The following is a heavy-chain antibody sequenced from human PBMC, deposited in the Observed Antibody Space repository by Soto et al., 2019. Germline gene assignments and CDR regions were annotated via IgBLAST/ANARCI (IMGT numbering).Heavy chain of an antibody. D-gene: IGHD6-13*01. CDR2: MNPNSGNT. Sequence: QVQLVQSGAEVKKPGASVKVSCKASGYTFTSYDINWVRQATGQGLEWMGWMNPNSGNTGYAQEFQGRVTMTRNTSISTAYMERSSLRSEDTAVYYCARRGYSSSWYYYYYYGMDVWGQGTTVTVSS. J-gene: IGHJ6*02. CDR1: GYTFTSYD. V-gene: IGHV1-8*01. CDR3: ARRGYSSSWYYYYYYGMDV.